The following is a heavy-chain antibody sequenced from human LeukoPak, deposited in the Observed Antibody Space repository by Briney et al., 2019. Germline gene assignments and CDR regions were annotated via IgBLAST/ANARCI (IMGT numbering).Heavy chain of an antibody. CDR2: ISGSGGST. Sequence: GGSLRLSCAASGFTFSNYAMSWVRQAPGKGLEWVLLISGSGGSTYYADSVKGRFTISRDNSKNTLYLQMNSLRAEDTAVYYCAKGLLSRYQLPSIDYWGQGTLVTVSS. CDR3: AKGLLSRYQLPSIDY. CDR1: GFTFSNYA. J-gene: IGHJ4*02. D-gene: IGHD2-2*01. V-gene: IGHV3-23*01.